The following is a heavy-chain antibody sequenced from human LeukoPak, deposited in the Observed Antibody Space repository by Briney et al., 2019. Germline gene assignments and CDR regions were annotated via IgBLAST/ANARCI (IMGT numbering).Heavy chain of an antibody. V-gene: IGHV3-23*01. Sequence: GGSLRLSCAASGFTFNNYAISWVRQAPGQGLEWLSTISGSGTHTYHADSVQGRITVSRDSSKNTQTLQMNSLRAEDTGVYYCVKDGRYTFGLDAFEIWGQGTMVTVSS. D-gene: IGHD5-18*01. CDR3: VKDGRYTFGLDAFEI. CDR2: ISGSGTHT. J-gene: IGHJ3*02. CDR1: GFTFNNYA.